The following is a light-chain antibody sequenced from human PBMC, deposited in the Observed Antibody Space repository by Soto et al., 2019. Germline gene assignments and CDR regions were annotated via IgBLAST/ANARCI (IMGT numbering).Light chain of an antibody. CDR3: QSYDSSLSGVV. CDR2: GNS. V-gene: IGLV1-40*01. Sequence: QSVLTQPPSVSGAPGQRVTISCTGSSSNIGAGYDVHWYQQLPGTAPKLLIYGNSNRPSGVPDRFSGPKSGTSAYLAITGLQAEDEVDYYCQSYDSSLSGVVFGGGTKLTVL. CDR1: SSNIGAGYD. J-gene: IGLJ2*01.